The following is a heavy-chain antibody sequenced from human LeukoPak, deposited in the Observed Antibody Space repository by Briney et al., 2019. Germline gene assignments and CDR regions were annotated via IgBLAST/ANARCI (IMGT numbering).Heavy chain of an antibody. CDR3: ARGPYGDYRYYYYYMDV. Sequence: KPSETLSLTCTVSGYSISSGYFWGWIRQPPGKGLEWIGSIYHSGSTYYNPSLKNRVTISVDTSKNQFSLKLSSVTAADTAVYYCARGPYGDYRYYYYYMDVWGKGTTVTVSS. D-gene: IGHD4-17*01. CDR2: IYHSGST. V-gene: IGHV4-38-2*02. J-gene: IGHJ6*03. CDR1: GYSISSGYF.